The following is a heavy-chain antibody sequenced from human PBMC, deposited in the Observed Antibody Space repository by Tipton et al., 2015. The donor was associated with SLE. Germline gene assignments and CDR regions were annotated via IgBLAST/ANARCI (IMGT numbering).Heavy chain of an antibody. CDR2: ITHRGKT. V-gene: IGHV4-34*01. CDR3: ARTAGRSVKLWYFDL. J-gene: IGHJ2*01. CDR1: DGSLSDYY. Sequence: TLSLTCAVYDGSLSDYYWSWFRRPPGKGLEWIGEITHRGKTNYNPSLKSRVTISVDTSKNQFSLKLSSVTDVDTAVYYCARTAGRSVKLWYFDLWGRGTLVTVSS. D-gene: IGHD5-18*01.